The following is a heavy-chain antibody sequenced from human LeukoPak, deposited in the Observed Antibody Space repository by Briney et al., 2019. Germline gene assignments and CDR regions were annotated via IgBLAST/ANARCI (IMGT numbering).Heavy chain of an antibody. Sequence: PGGSLRLSCAASGFTFDDYGMSWVRQAPGKGLEWVSGISWNGGSTGYADSVKGRFTISRDNAKNSLYLQMNSLRAEDTALYYCARASPTMVRGVIRYYFDYWGQGTLVTVSS. CDR1: GFTFDDYG. CDR2: ISWNGGST. J-gene: IGHJ4*02. D-gene: IGHD3-10*01. V-gene: IGHV3-20*04. CDR3: ARASPTMVRGVIRYYFDY.